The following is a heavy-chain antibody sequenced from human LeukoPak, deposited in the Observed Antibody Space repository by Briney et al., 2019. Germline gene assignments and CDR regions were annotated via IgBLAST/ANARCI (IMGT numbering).Heavy chain of an antibody. CDR3: ARDRWGGVPFDY. CDR1: GFPFSSYA. Sequence: GGSLSLSCAASGFPFSSYAMRWVRKAPGKGREGLSYISRCSSTIYYADSVKGRFTNSRDNAKNSLCLQMNSLKDEDTAVYYCARDRWGGVPFDYWGQGTTVTVSS. V-gene: IGHV3-48*02. J-gene: IGHJ4*02. D-gene: IGHD3-16*01. CDR2: ISRCSSTI.